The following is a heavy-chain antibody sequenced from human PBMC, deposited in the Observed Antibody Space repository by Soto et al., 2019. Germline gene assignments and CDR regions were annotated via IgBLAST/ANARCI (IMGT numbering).Heavy chain of an antibody. J-gene: IGHJ4*02. D-gene: IGHD1-26*01. CDR3: ARHHYSGSYYGRSGFFDY. V-gene: IGHV3-74*01. CDR2: INSDGSST. Sequence: VGSLRLSCAASGFTFSSYWMHWVRQAPGKGLVWVSRINSDGSSTSYADSVKGRFTISRDNAKNTLYLQMNSLRAEDTAVYYCARHHYSGSYYGRSGFFDYWGQGTLVTVS. CDR1: GFTFSSYW.